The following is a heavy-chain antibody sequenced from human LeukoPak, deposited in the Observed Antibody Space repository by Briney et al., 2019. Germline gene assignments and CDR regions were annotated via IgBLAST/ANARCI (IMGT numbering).Heavy chain of an antibody. CDR2: IYHSGST. Sequence: ASGTLSLTCAVSGGSINSSNWWSWVRQPPGKGLEWIGEIYHSGSTNYNPSLKSRVTISKDTSKNQFSLKLSSVTAADTAVYYCARHITVTYDAFDLWGRGTMVTVSS. CDR1: GGSINSSNW. V-gene: IGHV4-4*02. J-gene: IGHJ3*01. CDR3: ARHITVTYDAFDL. D-gene: IGHD6-19*01.